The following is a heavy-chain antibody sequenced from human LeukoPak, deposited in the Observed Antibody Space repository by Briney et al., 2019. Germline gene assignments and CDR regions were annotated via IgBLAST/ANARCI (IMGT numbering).Heavy chain of an antibody. D-gene: IGHD4-17*01. CDR2: IYTSGST. CDR1: GNSFGDYY. Sequence: SETLSLTCTVSGNSFGDYYWSWIRQPAGEGLEWIGRIYTSGSTTYNPSLKSRVTMSVDTSKSQFSLNLMSVTAADTAVYYCTRDTGTTGEVKFDPWGQGTLVTVSS. CDR3: TRDTGTTGEVKFDP. V-gene: IGHV4-4*07. J-gene: IGHJ5*02.